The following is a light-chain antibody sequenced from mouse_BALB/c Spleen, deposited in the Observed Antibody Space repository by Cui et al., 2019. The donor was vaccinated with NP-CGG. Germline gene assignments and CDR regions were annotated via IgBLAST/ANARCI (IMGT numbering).Light chain of an antibody. CDR3: ALWYANHWV. Sequence: QAVVTQESALTTSPGETVTLTCRSSTGAVTTYNYANWFQKKPINFSTGLIGGTTNRAPGVPAGFSGSLIENRAALTITGEQTRDKANSFCALWYANHWVFGGGTKLTVL. J-gene: IGLJ1*01. CDR1: TGAVTTYNY. V-gene: IGLV1*01. CDR2: GTT.